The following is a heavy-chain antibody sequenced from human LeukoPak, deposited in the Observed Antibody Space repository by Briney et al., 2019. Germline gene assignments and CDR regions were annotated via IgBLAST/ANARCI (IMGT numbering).Heavy chain of an antibody. D-gene: IGHD3-22*01. Sequence: ASVKVSCKASGGTFSSYALIWVRQAPGQGLEWMGGIIPIFGTANYAQKFQGRVTITADECTSTDYMELSSLRSEDTAVYYCARDIYYDSSGYTWGQGTLVTVSS. J-gene: IGHJ5*02. CDR2: IIPIFGTA. V-gene: IGHV1-69*13. CDR3: ARDIYYDSSGYT. CDR1: GGTFSSYA.